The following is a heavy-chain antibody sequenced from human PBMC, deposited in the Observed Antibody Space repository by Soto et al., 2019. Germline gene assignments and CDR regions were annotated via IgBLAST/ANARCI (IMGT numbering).Heavy chain of an antibody. D-gene: IGHD1-20*01. Sequence: QVQLQESGPGLVKPSQTMSLTCSVSGDSLRSGEYYWTWIRQSPGKGLEWIGFILYGGSTKYNPSLESRLTMSVDRSKNQFSLRLSSVTAADTAVYLCARGWDTRITGTNTWFDPWGPGTLVTVSS. V-gene: IGHV4-30-4*01. CDR1: GDSLRSGEYY. J-gene: IGHJ5*02. CDR2: ILYGGST. CDR3: ARGWDTRITGTNTWFDP.